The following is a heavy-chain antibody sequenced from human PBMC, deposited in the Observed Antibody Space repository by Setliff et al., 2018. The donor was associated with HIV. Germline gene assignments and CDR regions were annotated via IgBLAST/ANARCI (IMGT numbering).Heavy chain of an antibody. V-gene: IGHV3-23*01. D-gene: IGHD3-16*01. CDR2: LSGSGGST. CDR1: ELTFSNYA. Sequence: PGGSLRLSCAASELTFSNYAMTWVRQAPGKGLEWVSSLSGSGGSTYYADSVKGRFTISRDNSKNTLYLRMNSLRAEDTAVYYCARDYVWGRRAFDIWGPGTMVTVSS. CDR3: ARDYVWGRRAFDI. J-gene: IGHJ3*02.